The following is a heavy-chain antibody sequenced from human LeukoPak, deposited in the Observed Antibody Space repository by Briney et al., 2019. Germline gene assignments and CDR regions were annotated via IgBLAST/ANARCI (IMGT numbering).Heavy chain of an antibody. CDR2: TGGSDDNT. Sequence: PGGSLRLSCEGSGFSVNGYVMSWVRQAPGKGLEWIAVTGGSDDNTHYADSVKGRFTISRDNSENRPFLQMNSLRPDDSALYYCTKDLMTGFSSGWYFAYWGQGTLVTVSS. J-gene: IGHJ4*02. D-gene: IGHD6-19*01. V-gene: IGHV3-23*01. CDR1: GFSVNGYV. CDR3: TKDLMTGFSSGWYFAY.